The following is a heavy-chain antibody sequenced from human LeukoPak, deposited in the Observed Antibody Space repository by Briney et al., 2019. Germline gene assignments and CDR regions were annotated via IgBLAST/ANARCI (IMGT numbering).Heavy chain of an antibody. D-gene: IGHD4-17*01. V-gene: IGHV3-33*06. J-gene: IGHJ5*02. CDR3: AKKAGNDYGDQNWFDP. CDR1: GFTFSAYD. CDR2: IWYDGTNK. Sequence: GGSLRLSCAASGFTFSAYDMHWVRQAPGKGLEWVAIIWYDGTNKYYADSAKGRFTISRDNSKNTLYLQMNSLRAEDTAMYYCAKKAGNDYGDQNWFDPWGQGTLVTVSS.